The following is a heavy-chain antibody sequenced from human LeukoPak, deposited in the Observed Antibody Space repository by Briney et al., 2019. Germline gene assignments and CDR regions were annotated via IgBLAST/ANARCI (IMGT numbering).Heavy chain of an antibody. J-gene: IGHJ4*02. V-gene: IGHV3-23*01. CDR2: ISGSGGST. CDR1: GFTFSSYA. CDR3: AKGRGRSIVVVPAVPLDY. Sequence: GSLRLSCAASGFTFSSYAMSWVRQAPGKGLEWVSAISGSGGSTYYADSVKGRFTISRDNSKHTLYLQMNRLRAEDTAVYYCAKGRGRSIVVVPAVPLDYWGQGTLVTVSS. D-gene: IGHD2-2*01.